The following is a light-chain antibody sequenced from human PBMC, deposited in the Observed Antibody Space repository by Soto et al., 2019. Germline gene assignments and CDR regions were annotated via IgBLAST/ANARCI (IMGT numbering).Light chain of an antibody. Sequence: EIVLTQSPATLSLSPGERATLSCRASQSVSRYLAWYQQKPGQAPRLLMYDASSRATGIPARFSGSGSGTDFTLTISSLVPEDFAVYYCQQRSNWPITFGQGTRLEIK. CDR2: DAS. CDR3: QQRSNWPIT. CDR1: QSVSRY. J-gene: IGKJ5*01. V-gene: IGKV3-11*01.